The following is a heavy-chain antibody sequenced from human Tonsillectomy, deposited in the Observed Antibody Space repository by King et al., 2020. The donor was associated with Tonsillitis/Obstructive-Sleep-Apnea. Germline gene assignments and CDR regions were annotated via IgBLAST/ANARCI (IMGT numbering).Heavy chain of an antibody. D-gene: IGHD1-26*01. J-gene: IGHJ4*02. CDR3: AHSTSSLYSWTYFDY. Sequence: TLKESGPTLVRPTQTLTLTCTFSGFSLSASGVGVGWIRQPPGKALEWLALIYWDDDKRYSPSLKSSLTITKDTSKNQVVLTMTNMDPVDTATYYCAHSTSSLYSWTYFDYWGPGTLVPVSS. CDR1: GFSLSASGVG. V-gene: IGHV2-5*02. CDR2: IYWDDDK.